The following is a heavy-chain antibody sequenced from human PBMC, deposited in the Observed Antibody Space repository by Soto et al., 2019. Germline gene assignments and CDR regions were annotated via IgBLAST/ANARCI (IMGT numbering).Heavy chain of an antibody. CDR2: ISGSGGST. V-gene: IGHV3-23*01. J-gene: IGHJ4*02. CDR3: ATFSGSGWPFDY. D-gene: IGHD6-19*01. Sequence: GSLRLFCAASGFTFSSYAMSWVRQAPGKGLEWVSAISGSGGSTYYADSVKGRFTISRDNSKNTLYLQMNSLRAEDKAVYYCATFSGSGWPFDYWGQGTLVTVSS. CDR1: GFTFSSYA.